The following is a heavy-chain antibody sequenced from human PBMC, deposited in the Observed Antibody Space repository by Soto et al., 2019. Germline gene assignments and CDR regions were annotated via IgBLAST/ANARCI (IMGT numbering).Heavy chain of an antibody. J-gene: IGHJ4*02. CDR2: INPNSGGT. CDR1: GYTFTGYY. V-gene: IGHV1-2*04. CDR3: ARDRGGPGSYYPYYFDY. Sequence: GASVKVSCKASGYTFTGYYMHWVRQAPGQGLEWMGWINPNSGGTNYAQKFQGWVTMTRDTSISTAYMELSRLRSDDTAVYYCARDRGGPGSYYPYYFDYWGQGTLVTVSS. D-gene: IGHD1-26*01.